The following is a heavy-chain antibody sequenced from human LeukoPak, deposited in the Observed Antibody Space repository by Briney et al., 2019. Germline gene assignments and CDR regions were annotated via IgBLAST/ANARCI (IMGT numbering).Heavy chain of an antibody. V-gene: IGHV3-43*01. CDR1: GFTFEDYT. D-gene: IGHD3-22*01. CDR3: VKDLSYESSGHVFDS. CDR2: ISWDGTA. Sequence: PGGSLRLSCAASGFTFEDYTMHWVRQAPGKTLEWVSLISWDGTAYYTDSVKGRLTISRDNSKNSLYLQMDTLRSEETAFYYCVKDLSYESSGHVFDSWGQGTLVTVAS. J-gene: IGHJ4*02.